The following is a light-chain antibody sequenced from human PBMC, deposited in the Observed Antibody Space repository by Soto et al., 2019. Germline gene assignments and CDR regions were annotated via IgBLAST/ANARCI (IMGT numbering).Light chain of an antibody. CDR2: DAS. CDR1: QSVSSY. CDR3: QQRSNWPLT. J-gene: IGKJ4*02. V-gene: IGKV3-11*01. Sequence: EIVLTQSPATLSLSPGERATLSCRASQSVSSYVAWYQQKPGQAPRLLIYDASNRATGIPARFSGSGSATDFTLTISSLEPEDFAVYYCQQRSNWPLTFGGGTKVEIK.